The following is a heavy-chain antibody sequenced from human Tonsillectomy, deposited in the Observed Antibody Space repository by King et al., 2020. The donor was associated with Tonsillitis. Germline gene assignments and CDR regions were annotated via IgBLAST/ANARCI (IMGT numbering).Heavy chain of an antibody. V-gene: IGHV3-15*01. Sequence: VQLVESGGGLVKPGGSLRLSCAASGFTFSNAWMSWVRQAPGKGLEWVGRIKSKTDGGTTDYAAPVKGRFTISRDDSKNTLYLQMNSLKTEDTAVYYCTTVARWFGGAFDYWGHGTLVTVSS. CDR3: TTVARWFGGAFDY. CDR1: GFTFSNAW. J-gene: IGHJ4*01. CDR2: IKSKTDGGTT. D-gene: IGHD3-10*01.